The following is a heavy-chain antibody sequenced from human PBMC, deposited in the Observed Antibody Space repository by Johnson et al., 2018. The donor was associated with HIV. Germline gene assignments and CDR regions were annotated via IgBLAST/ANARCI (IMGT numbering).Heavy chain of an antibody. Sequence: VKLVESGGGLVKPGGSLRLSCAASGFTFNKAWMSWVRQAPGRGLEWVGRIKSKTDGGTTDYAAPVKGRLSISSDDSKKTLFLQMNSLKTEDTAVYYCTTDKDWYYYDSSGYPYAFDIWGQGTMVTVSS. V-gene: IGHV3-15*01. D-gene: IGHD3-22*01. CDR2: IKSKTDGGTT. J-gene: IGHJ3*02. CDR3: TTDKDWYYYDSSGYPYAFDI. CDR1: GFTFNKAW.